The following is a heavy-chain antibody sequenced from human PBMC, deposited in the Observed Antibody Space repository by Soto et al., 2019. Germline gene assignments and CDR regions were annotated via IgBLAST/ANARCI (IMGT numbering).Heavy chain of an antibody. V-gene: IGHV3-7*04. CDR1: GYTFTIYG. CDR2: IRQDGSEK. Sequence: GASVKVSCKASGYTFTIYGISWVRQAPGKGLEWVGNIRQDGSEKNYVDSVKGRFTISRDNAKNSLYLQMNSLRAEDTAVYYCAREIVVARGASYFDYWGPGTLVTVSS. J-gene: IGHJ4*02. D-gene: IGHD2-2*01. CDR3: AREIVVARGASYFDY.